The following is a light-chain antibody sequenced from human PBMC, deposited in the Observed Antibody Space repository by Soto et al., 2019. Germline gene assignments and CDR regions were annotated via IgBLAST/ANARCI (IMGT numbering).Light chain of an antibody. V-gene: IGLV2-8*01. CDR3: SSYAGSNKL. CDR1: SSDVGGYNY. CDR2: EVS. J-gene: IGLJ2*01. Sequence: QSALTQPPSASGSPGQSVTISCTGTSSDVGGYNYVSWYQQHPGKAPKLMIYEVSKRPSGVPDRFSGAKSGNTASLTVSGLQAEDEADYYCSSYAGSNKLFCGGTKVTVL.